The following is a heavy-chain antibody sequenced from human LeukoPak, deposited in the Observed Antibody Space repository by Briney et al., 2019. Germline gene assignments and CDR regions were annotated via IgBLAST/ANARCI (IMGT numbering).Heavy chain of an antibody. Sequence: GWSRRLSCAASGFTVRSRYMSWVGPAPGGGLEWVSVIYSGGNTYYADSVTGRFTVSSDNSMHTLYLQMNSLRADDTAVYYCATSLPVVQGVIFAYWGQGALVTVSS. D-gene: IGHD3-10*01. J-gene: IGHJ4*02. V-gene: IGHV3-53*01. CDR3: ATSLPVVQGVIFAY. CDR1: GFTVRSRY. CDR2: IYSGGNT.